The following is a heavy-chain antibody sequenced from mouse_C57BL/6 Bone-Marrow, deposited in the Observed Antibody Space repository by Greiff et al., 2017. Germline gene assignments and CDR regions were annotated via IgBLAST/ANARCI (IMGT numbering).Heavy chain of an antibody. D-gene: IGHD1-1*01. J-gene: IGHJ4*01. CDR2: ISSGSSTI. Sequence: EVKLMESGGGLVKPGGSLKLSCAASGFTFSDYGMHWVRQAPEKGLEWVAYISSGSSTIYYADTVKGRFTISRDNAKNTLFLQMTSLRSEDTAMYYCARGDYGSTDYYAMGYWGQGTSVTVSS. CDR3: ARGDYGSTDYYAMGY. CDR1: GFTFSDYG. V-gene: IGHV5-17*01.